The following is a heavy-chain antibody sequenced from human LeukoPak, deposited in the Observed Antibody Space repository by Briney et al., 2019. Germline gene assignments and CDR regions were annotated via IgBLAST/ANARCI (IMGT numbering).Heavy chain of an antibody. Sequence: KPSETLFLTCTVSGGSISNSNYYWGWVRQPPGKGLEWIGTIYYSGNTYYTPSLKSRVTISVDTSKNQFSLRLSSVTAADTAVYFCMRHEEEDGYNAKPFDFWGQGTLVTVSS. J-gene: IGHJ4*02. CDR3: MRHEEEDGYNAKPFDF. CDR2: IYYSGNT. D-gene: IGHD5-24*01. CDR1: GGSISNSNYY. V-gene: IGHV4-39*01.